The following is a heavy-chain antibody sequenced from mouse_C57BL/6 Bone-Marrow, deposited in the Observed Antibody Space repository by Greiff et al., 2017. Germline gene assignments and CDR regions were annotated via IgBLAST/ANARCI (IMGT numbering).Heavy chain of an antibody. CDR1: GYAFTNYL. CDR3: ARSATVVAPFAY. CDR2: INPGSGGN. Sequence: QVQLQQSGAELVRPGTSVKVSCKASGYAFTNYLIEWVKQRPGQGLEWIGVINPGSGGNNYNEKFKGKATLTADKSSSPAYMQLRSLTSEDSAVYFCARSATVVAPFAYWGQGTLVTVSA. V-gene: IGHV1-54*01. J-gene: IGHJ3*01. D-gene: IGHD1-1*01.